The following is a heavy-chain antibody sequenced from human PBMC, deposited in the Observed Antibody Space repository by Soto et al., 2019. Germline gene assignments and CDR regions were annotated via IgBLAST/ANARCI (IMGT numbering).Heavy chain of an antibody. D-gene: IGHD6-19*01. Sequence: SETLSLTCTVSGGSISSSSYYWGWIRQPPGKGLEWIGSIYYSGSTYYNPSLKSRVTISVDTSKNQFSLKLSSVTAADTAVYYCARELAAVPEGGAFDIWGQGTMVTVSS. J-gene: IGHJ3*02. V-gene: IGHV4-39*02. CDR3: ARELAAVPEGGAFDI. CDR2: IYYSGST. CDR1: GGSISSSSYY.